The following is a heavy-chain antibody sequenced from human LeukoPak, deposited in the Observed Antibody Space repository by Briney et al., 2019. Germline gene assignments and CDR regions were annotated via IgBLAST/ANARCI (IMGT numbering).Heavy chain of an antibody. Sequence: PGGSLRLSCAASGFTFNTYAISWVRQAPGKGLEWVSSIGGGGGTYYADSLKGRFTISRDNSKNTLYLQMNSLRAEDTAVYYCAKDRGITMVQGVIPAGAFDIWGQGTMVTVSS. CDR2: IGGGGGT. J-gene: IGHJ3*02. V-gene: IGHV3-23*01. D-gene: IGHD3-10*01. CDR1: GFTFNTYA. CDR3: AKDRGITMVQGVIPAGAFDI.